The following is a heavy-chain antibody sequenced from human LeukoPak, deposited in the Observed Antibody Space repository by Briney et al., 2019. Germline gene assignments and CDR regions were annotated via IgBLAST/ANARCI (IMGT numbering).Heavy chain of an antibody. CDR2: MNPNSGNT. D-gene: IGHD5-24*01. CDR3: ARDRGPDRWLQFDNWFDP. Sequence: ASVRVSCKASGYTFTSYDINWVRQATGQGLEWMGWMNPNSGNTGYAQKFQGRVTITADKSTSTAYMELSSLRSEDTAVYYCARDRGPDRWLQFDNWFDPWGQGTLVTVSS. J-gene: IGHJ5*02. CDR1: GYTFTSYD. V-gene: IGHV1-8*03.